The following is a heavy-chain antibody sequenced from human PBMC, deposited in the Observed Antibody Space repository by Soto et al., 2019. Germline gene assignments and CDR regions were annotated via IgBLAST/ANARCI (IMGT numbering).Heavy chain of an antibody. Sequence: PGGSLRLSCAASGFTFSAYEMNWVRQAPGKGLEWVSYISSSGNTIYYADSVKGRFTISRDNAKNSPFLQMNSLRVEDTAFYYCARSPFLECNWAQGTLVTVSS. CDR1: GFTFSAYE. V-gene: IGHV3-48*03. CDR3: ARSPFLECN. D-gene: IGHD3-3*02. CDR2: ISSSGNTI. J-gene: IGHJ4*02.